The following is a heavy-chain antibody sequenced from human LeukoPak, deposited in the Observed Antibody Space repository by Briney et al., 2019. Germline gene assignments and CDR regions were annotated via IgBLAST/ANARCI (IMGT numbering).Heavy chain of an antibody. CDR3: ARGGVGAFDI. CDR2: IYRGGST. V-gene: IGHV3-66*01. D-gene: IGHD3-10*01. CDR1: GYTLYKIY. J-gene: IGHJ3*02. Sequence: GGSLRLFCAVSGYTLYKIYMTWVRQTTGKGLEGVTYIYRGGSTYYRVSVRGRLTLYRHNSKHTLYLHIKTESAEHTPMYYCARGGVGAFDIWGQGTMVTVSS.